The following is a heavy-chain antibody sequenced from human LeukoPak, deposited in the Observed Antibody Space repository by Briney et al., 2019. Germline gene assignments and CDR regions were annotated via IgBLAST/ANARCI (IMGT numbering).Heavy chain of an antibody. CDR3: ARASGDTAMALDY. V-gene: IGHV4-4*02. D-gene: IGHD5-18*01. CDR2: IYHSGST. Sequence: PSETLSLTCAVSGGSISSSNWWSWVRQPPGKGLEWIGEIYHSGSTNYNPSLKSRVTISVDKSKNQFSLKLSSVTAADTAVYYCARASGDTAMALDYWGQGTLVTVSS. J-gene: IGHJ4*02. CDR1: GGSISSSNW.